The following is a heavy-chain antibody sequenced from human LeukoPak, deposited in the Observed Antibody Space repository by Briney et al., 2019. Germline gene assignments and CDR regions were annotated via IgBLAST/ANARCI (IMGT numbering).Heavy chain of an antibody. CDR2: INPNSGGT. CDR1: GYTFTGYY. Sequence: ASVKVSCKASGYTFTGYYMHWVRQAPGQGLEWMGWINPNSGGTNNAQKFQGWVTMTRDTSISTAYMELSRLRSDDTAVYYCARSFLPNYYGSGSYPAAFDIWGQGTMVTVSS. J-gene: IGHJ3*02. D-gene: IGHD3-10*01. CDR3: ARSFLPNYYGSGSYPAAFDI. V-gene: IGHV1-2*04.